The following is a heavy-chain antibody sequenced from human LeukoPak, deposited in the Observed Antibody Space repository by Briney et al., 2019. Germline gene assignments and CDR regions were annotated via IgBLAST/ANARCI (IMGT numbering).Heavy chain of an antibody. CDR1: GFTFSSYS. Sequence: GSLRLSCAASGFTFSSYSMNWVRQAPGKGLEWVSYISSSSSTIYYADSVKGRFTISRDNAKNSLYLQMNSLRAEDTAVYYCARASRYDFWSGYPYYFDYWGQGTLVTVSS. V-gene: IGHV3-48*01. CDR2: ISSSSSTI. D-gene: IGHD3-3*01. J-gene: IGHJ4*02. CDR3: ARASRYDFWSGYPYYFDY.